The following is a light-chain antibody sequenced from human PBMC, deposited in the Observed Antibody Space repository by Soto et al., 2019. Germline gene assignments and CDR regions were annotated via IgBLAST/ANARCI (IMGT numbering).Light chain of an antibody. Sequence: QSVLTQPPSASGTPGQRVSISCSGGSSNIGTNTVNWYQHLPGTAPKLLIFSNDERPSGVPDRFSGSKSGTSASLAISGLQSDDEADYYCAIWDDSLNGVVFGGGTKVTVL. CDR3: AIWDDSLNGVV. CDR1: SSNIGTNT. J-gene: IGLJ2*01. V-gene: IGLV1-44*01. CDR2: SND.